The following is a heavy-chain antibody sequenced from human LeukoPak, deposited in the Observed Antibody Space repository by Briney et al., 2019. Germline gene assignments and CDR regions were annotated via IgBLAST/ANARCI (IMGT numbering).Heavy chain of an antibody. J-gene: IGHJ4*02. CDR3: ARIYDFWSGHAFDY. CDR1: GYTFTGYY. V-gene: IGHV1-2*06. CDR2: INPNSGGT. D-gene: IGHD3-3*01. Sequence: SVKVSCKASGYTFTGYYMHWVRQAPGQGLEWMGRINPNSGGTNYAQKFQGRVTMTRDTSISTAYMELSRLRSDDTAVYYCARIYDFWSGHAFDYWGQGTLVTVSS.